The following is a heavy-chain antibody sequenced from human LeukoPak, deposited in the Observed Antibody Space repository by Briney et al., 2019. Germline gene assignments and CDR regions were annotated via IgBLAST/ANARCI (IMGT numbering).Heavy chain of an antibody. CDR3: ARDVHAYGSIGVAGINLGYYGMDV. J-gene: IGHJ6*02. V-gene: IGHV1-2*02. D-gene: IGHD6-19*01. CDR1: GYTFTGHY. Sequence: GASVKVSCKASGYTFTGHYMNWVRQALGQGLEWMGWINPNSGGTNYAQNFQGRVTMTRDTSISTVYMELSRLRSDDTALYYCARDVHAYGSIGVAGINLGYYGMDVWGQGTTVTVSS. CDR2: INPNSGGT.